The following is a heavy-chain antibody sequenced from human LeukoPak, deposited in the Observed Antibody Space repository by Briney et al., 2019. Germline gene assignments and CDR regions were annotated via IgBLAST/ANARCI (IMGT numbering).Heavy chain of an antibody. V-gene: IGHV3-49*04. CDR1: GFTFDDYS. CDR3: VREGCGGDCYKY. D-gene: IGHD2-21*02. CDR2: VRSKLYGGTT. J-gene: IGHJ4*02. Sequence: GGSLRLSCTASGFTFDDYSMGWVRQAPGKGLEWVSFVRSKLYGGTTEYAASVKGRFTISRDGSKSIAYLQMNSLKTEDTAVYYCVREGCGGDCYKYWGQGTLVTVSS.